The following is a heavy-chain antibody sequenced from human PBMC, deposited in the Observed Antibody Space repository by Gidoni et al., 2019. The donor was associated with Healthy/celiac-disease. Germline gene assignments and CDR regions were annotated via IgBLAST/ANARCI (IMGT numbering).Heavy chain of an antibody. Sequence: EVQRLESGGGLVQPGGSLRLSCAASGFTFSSYAMSWVRQAPGKGVEWVSSISGSGGSTYYADSVKGRFTISRDNSKNTLYLQMNSLRAEDTAVYYCAKSPLYYYDSSGYYGWGQGTLVTVSS. D-gene: IGHD3-22*01. CDR1: GFTFSSYA. V-gene: IGHV3-23*01. CDR2: ISGSGGST. J-gene: IGHJ4*02. CDR3: AKSPLYYYDSSGYYG.